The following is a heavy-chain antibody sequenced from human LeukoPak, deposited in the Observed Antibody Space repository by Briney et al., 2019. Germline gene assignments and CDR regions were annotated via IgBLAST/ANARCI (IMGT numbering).Heavy chain of an antibody. D-gene: IGHD2-15*01. Sequence: ASVKVSCKASGYTFTSYDINWVRQATGQGLEWMGWMNPNSGNTGYAQKFQGRVTMTRNTSISTAYMELSSLRSEDTAVYYCASFRGGIPDYYYYGMDVWGQGTTVTVSS. CDR2: MNPNSGNT. V-gene: IGHV1-8*01. J-gene: IGHJ6*02. CDR1: GYTFTSYD. CDR3: ASFRGGIPDYYYYGMDV.